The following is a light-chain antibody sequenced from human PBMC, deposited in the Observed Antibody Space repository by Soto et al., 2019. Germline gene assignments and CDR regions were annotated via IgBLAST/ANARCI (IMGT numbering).Light chain of an antibody. CDR2: DVS. V-gene: IGLV2-11*01. CDR3: CSYAGDYTYV. CDR1: SSDVGGYNF. Sequence: QSALTQPPSASGSPGQSVTISCTGTSSDVGGYNFVSWYQQHPGKAPKVLIYDVSQRPSGVPDRFSGSKSGNTASLTISGLQAEDEADYYCCSYAGDYTYVFGTGTKLTVL. J-gene: IGLJ1*01.